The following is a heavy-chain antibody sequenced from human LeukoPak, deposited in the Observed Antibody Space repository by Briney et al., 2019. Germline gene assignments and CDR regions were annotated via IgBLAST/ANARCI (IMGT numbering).Heavy chain of an antibody. CDR2: INHSGST. V-gene: IGHV4-34*01. CDR1: GGSFSGYY. Sequence: SETLSLTCAVYGGSFSGYYWSWTRQPPGKGLEWIGEINHSGSTNYNPSLKSRVTISVDTSKNQFSLKLTSVTAADTAVYYCARGYDYVWGSSIDWGQGTLVTVSS. CDR3: ARGYDYVWGSSID. D-gene: IGHD3-16*01. J-gene: IGHJ4*02.